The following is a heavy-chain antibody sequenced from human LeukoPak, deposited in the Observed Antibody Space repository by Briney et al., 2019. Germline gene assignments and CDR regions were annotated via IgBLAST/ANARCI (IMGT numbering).Heavy chain of an antibody. D-gene: IGHD3-10*01. V-gene: IGHV1-18*04. CDR2: ISAYNGNT. Sequence: ASVKVSCKASGYTFTSYGISWVRQAPGQGLEWMGWISAYNGNTNYAQKLQGRVTMTTDTSTSTAYMELRSLRSDDTAVYYCARDGAQLLWFGELLYKGDYVDYWGQGTLVTVSS. CDR1: GYTFTSYG. CDR3: ARDGAQLLWFGELLYKGDYVDY. J-gene: IGHJ4*02.